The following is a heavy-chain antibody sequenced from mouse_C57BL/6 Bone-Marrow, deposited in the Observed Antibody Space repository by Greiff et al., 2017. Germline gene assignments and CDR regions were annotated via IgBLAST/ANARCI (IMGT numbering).Heavy chain of an antibody. Sequence: VKLMESGPELVKPGASVKISCKASGYAFSSSWMNWVKQRPGKGLEWIGRIYPGDGDTNYNGKFKGKATLTADKSSSTAYMQLSSLTSEDSAVYFCARRSHYYGSSPLYAMDYWGQGTSVTVSS. CDR3: ARRSHYYGSSPLYAMDY. D-gene: IGHD1-1*01. CDR1: GYAFSSSW. J-gene: IGHJ4*01. V-gene: IGHV1-82*01. CDR2: IYPGDGDT.